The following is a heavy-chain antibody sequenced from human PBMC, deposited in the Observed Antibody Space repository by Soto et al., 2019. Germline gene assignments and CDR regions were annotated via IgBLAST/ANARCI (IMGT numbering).Heavy chain of an antibody. Sequence: PGGSLRLSCAASGFTFSSYSMNWVRQAPGKGLEWVSSISSSSSYIYYADSVKGRFTISRDNAKNSLYLQMNSLRAEDTAVYYCARLQVVVPAAIDYWGQGTLVTVSS. CDR1: GFTFSSYS. CDR2: ISSSSSYI. CDR3: ARLQVVVPAAIDY. J-gene: IGHJ4*02. V-gene: IGHV3-21*01. D-gene: IGHD2-2*01.